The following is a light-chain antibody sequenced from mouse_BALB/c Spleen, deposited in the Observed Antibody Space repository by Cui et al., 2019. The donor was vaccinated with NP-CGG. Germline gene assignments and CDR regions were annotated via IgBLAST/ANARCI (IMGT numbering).Light chain of an antibody. CDR2: GTN. J-gene: IGLJ1*01. CDR1: NGPVTTSNY. V-gene: IGLV1*01. CDR3: ALWYSNHWV. Sequence: QAVVTQESALTTSPGEKVTLTCRSSNGPVTTSNYANWVQEKPDHLFTGLIGGTNNRVPGVPARFSGSLIGDKAALTITGAQTEDEAIYFCALWYSNHWVFGGGTKLTVL.